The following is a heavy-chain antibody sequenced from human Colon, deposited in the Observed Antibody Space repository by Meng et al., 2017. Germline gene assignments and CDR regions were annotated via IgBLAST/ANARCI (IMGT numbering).Heavy chain of an antibody. CDR1: GGSFSGYY. Sequence: QVQLQQGGAGLWKPSETLSLTCAVYGGSFSGYYWSWIRQPPGKGLEWIGEINHSGSTNYNPSLKSRVTISVDTSKNQFSLKLSSVTAADTAVYYCARGDWFDPWGQGTLVTVSS. CDR3: ARGDWFDP. J-gene: IGHJ5*02. CDR2: INHSGST. V-gene: IGHV4-34*01.